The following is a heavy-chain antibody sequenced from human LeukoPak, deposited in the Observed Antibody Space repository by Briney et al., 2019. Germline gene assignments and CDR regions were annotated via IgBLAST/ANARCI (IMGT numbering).Heavy chain of an antibody. Sequence: TSGTLSLTCGVSGGSITTTNFWSWVRQPPGGGLEWIGEISLRGRTQYNPSLKSRVNISLDESKNHLYLSLASVTAADTAVYYCSRESGPYCPFGHWGQGTLVAVTS. CDR1: GGSITTTNF. CDR2: ISLRGRT. J-gene: IGHJ5*02. CDR3: SRESGPYCPFGH. D-gene: IGHD1-26*01. V-gene: IGHV4-4*02.